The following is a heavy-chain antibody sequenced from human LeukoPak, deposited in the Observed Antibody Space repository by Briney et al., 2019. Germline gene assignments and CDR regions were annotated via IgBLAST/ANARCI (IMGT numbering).Heavy chain of an antibody. CDR2: INHSGST. V-gene: IGHV4-34*01. J-gene: IGHJ4*02. CDR1: GGSISRYY. Sequence: PSETLSLTCTVSGGSISRYYWSWIRQPPGKGLEWIGEINHSGSTNYNPSLKSRVTISVDTSKNQFSLKLSSVTAADTAVYYCARRRRGSYSANDDWGQGTLVTVSS. CDR3: ARRRRGSYSANDD. D-gene: IGHD1-26*01.